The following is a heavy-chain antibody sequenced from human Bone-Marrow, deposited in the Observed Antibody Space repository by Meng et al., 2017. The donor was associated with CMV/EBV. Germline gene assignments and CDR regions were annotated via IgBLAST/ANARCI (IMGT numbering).Heavy chain of an antibody. CDR3: ARRSLDY. J-gene: IGHJ4*02. V-gene: IGHV1-2*02. D-gene: IGHD3-16*01. CDR1: GYTFTGYY. Sequence: ASVKVSCKASGYTFTGYYMHWVRQAPGQGLEWMGWINPNSGGTNYAQKFQGRVTMTRDTSTNTAYMEMRNLRSDDTAMYYCARRSLDYWGPGTLVTVPS. CDR2: INPNSGGT.